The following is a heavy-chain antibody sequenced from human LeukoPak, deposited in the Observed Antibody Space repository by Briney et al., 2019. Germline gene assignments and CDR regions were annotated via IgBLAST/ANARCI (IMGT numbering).Heavy chain of an antibody. CDR2: MSYSGRT. CDR3: ARGYCRDDICQVFPY. D-gene: IGHD2-21*02. V-gene: IGHV4-59*02. Sequence: SETLSLTCTVSGDSVSSYYWSWIRQTPEKGLEWIGYMSYSGRTDYGPSLKSRVTMSVDTSKNQFSLKMSYVTAADTGVYYCARGYCRDDICQVFPYWGQGTLVTVSS. CDR1: GDSVSSYY. J-gene: IGHJ4*02.